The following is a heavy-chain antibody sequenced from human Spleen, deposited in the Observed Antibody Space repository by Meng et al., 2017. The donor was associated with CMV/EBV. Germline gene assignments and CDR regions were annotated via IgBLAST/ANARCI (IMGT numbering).Heavy chain of an antibody. CDR2: INPNSGGT. V-gene: IGHV1-2*02. D-gene: IGHD6-13*01. J-gene: IGHJ4*02. Sequence: ASVKVSCKASGSTFTVYYTHWVRQAPGQGLEWMGWINPNSGGTNSAQKFQGRVTMTRDTSVSTAYMELSRLRSDDTAVYYCARDSSSWLVIDYWGQGALVTVSS. CDR1: GSTFTVYY. CDR3: ARDSSSWLVIDY.